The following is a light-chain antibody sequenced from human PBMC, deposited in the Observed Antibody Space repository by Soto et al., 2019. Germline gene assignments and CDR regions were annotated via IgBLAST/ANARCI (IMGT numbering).Light chain of an antibody. CDR2: RNN. J-gene: IGLJ2*01. V-gene: IGLV1-47*01. Sequence: QSVLTQPPSASGTPGQRVTISCSGSSSNIGSNYVYWYQQLPGTAPKLLIYRNNQRPSGVPDRFSGSKSGTSASLAISGLLSEDEADYYCAALDDSLSGYVVFGGGTQLTVL. CDR1: SSNIGSNY. CDR3: AALDDSLSGYVV.